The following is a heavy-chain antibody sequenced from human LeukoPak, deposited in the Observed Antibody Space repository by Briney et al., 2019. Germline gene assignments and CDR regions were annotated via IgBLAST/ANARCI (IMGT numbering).Heavy chain of an antibody. CDR1: GFTFSSHA. Sequence: SGGSLRLSCSASGFTFSSHAMHWVRQAPGKGLEWVALIWYDGSNKYYADSVKGRFTISRDSSKNTLYLQMNSLRAEDTAVYYCARHISGSYLDYWGQGTLVTVSS. D-gene: IGHD3-16*02. J-gene: IGHJ4*02. CDR3: ARHISGSYLDY. CDR2: IWYDGSNK. V-gene: IGHV3-33*08.